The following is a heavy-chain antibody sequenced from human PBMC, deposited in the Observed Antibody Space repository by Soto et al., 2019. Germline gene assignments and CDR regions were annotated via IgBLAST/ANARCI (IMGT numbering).Heavy chain of an antibody. Sequence: SETLSLTCAGSGGSISSGGYSWSWIRQPPGKGLEWIGYIYHSGSTYYNPSLKSRVTISVDRSKNQVSLKLSSVTAADTAVYYCARGMTTVTTFDYWGQGTLVTVSS. J-gene: IGHJ4*02. D-gene: IGHD4-17*01. CDR2: IYHSGST. V-gene: IGHV4-30-2*01. CDR1: GGSISSGGYS. CDR3: ARGMTTVTTFDY.